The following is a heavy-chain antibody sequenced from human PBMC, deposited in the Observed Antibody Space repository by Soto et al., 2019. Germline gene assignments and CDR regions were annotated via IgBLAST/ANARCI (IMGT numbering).Heavy chain of an antibody. Sequence: QLQLHMSGSGLVKPSQTLSLTCTVSGASITYGAYSWSWIRQTPGKVLEWIGYINHLENTFYNPSFESRLTLSIDRTKNQVSLNLKSMSAADGAVYFCARGGGFDSFDYWGQGILVTVSS. CDR3: ARGGGFDSFDY. J-gene: IGHJ4*02. V-gene: IGHV4-30-2*01. CDR1: GASITYGAYS. D-gene: IGHD3-10*01. CDR2: INHLENT.